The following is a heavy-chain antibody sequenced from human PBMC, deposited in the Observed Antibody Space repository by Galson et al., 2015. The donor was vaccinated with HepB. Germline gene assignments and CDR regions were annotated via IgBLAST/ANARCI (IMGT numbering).Heavy chain of an antibody. V-gene: IGHV1-8*01. CDR2: MNPNSGNT. CDR1: GYTFTSYD. CDR3: ARYNFWSGYYLDDAFDI. D-gene: IGHD3-3*01. J-gene: IGHJ3*02. Sequence: SVKVSCKASGYTFTSYDINWVRQATGQGLEWMGWMNPNSGNTGYAQKFQGRVTMTRNTSISTAYMELSSLRSEDTAVYYCARYNFWSGYYLDDAFDIWGQGTMVTVSS.